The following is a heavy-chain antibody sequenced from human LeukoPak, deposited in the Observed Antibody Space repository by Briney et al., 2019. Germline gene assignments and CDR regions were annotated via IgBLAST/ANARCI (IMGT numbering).Heavy chain of an antibody. D-gene: IGHD3-10*01. V-gene: IGHV3-7*01. CDR2: IKQDESER. Sequence: GGSLRLSCEGSGFSFSSYWMTWARQSPGKGPEWVANIKQDESERYTVDSVKGRFTISRDNAKNSVYLHMNSLRAEDTALYYCARLSAYYYGSFFYYYMDVWGKGTTVTVSS. J-gene: IGHJ6*03. CDR3: ARLSAYYYGSFFYYYMDV. CDR1: GFSFSSYW.